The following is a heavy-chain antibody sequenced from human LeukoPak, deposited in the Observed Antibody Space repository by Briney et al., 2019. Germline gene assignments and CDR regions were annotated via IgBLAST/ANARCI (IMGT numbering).Heavy chain of an antibody. CDR3: ARDSGYIISSVFGY. D-gene: IGHD6-13*01. V-gene: IGHV3-30-3*01. CDR2: ISYDGNNE. Sequence: GGSLRLSCAASGFTFSSYPMHWVRQAPGKGLEWVAVISYDGNNECYADSVKGRFTISRDNSKNTLYLQVNSLRAEDTAVYFRARDSGYIISSVFGYWGQGTLVTVSS. CDR1: GFTFSSYP. J-gene: IGHJ4*02.